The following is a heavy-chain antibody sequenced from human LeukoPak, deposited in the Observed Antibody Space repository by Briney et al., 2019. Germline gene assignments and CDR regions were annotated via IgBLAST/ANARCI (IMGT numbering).Heavy chain of an antibody. Sequence: PSETLSLTCTVSGGSISSYYWSWIRQPPGKGLEWIGYIYTSGSTNYNPSHKSRVTISVDTSKNQFSLKLSSVTAADTAVYYCARGYVFFFHYWGQGTLVTVSS. J-gene: IGHJ4*02. CDR2: IYTSGST. V-gene: IGHV4-4*09. D-gene: IGHD6-13*01. CDR1: GGSISSYY. CDR3: ARGYVFFFHY.